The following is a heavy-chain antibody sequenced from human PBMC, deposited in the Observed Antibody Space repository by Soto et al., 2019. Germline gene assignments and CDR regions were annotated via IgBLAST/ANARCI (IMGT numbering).Heavy chain of an antibody. CDR2: ISSSGSSI. CDR3: ASTEPRWVGELLSPYYYYGMDV. D-gene: IGHD3-10*01. V-gene: IGHV3-11*04. CDR1: GFTFSDYY. J-gene: IGHJ6*02. Sequence: GGSLRLSCAASGFTFSDYYMSWIRHAPGKGLEWVSYISSSGSSIYYADSVKGRLTITRDNAKNALYLQMNSLRAEDTAVHYFASTEPRWVGELLSPYYYYGMDVWGQGTTVTVSS.